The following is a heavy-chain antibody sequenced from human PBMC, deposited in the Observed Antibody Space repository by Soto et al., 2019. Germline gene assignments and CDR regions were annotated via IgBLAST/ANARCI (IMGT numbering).Heavy chain of an antibody. CDR3: ARGRGGVAVASDY. Sequence: QAQLVQSGAEVKKPGSSVTVSCKASGGTFSSYTISWVRQAPGQGLEWMGRIIPILGIANYAQKFQGRVTITADKSTSTAYMGLSSLRSEDTAVYYCARGRGGVAVASDYWGQGTLVTVSS. J-gene: IGHJ4*02. CDR2: IIPILGIA. D-gene: IGHD6-19*01. CDR1: GGTFSSYT. V-gene: IGHV1-69*02.